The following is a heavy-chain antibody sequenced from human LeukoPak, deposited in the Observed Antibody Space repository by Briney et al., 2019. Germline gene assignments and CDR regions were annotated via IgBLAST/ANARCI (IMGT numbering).Heavy chain of an antibody. CDR3: AKDGGSDPDSFDI. V-gene: IGHV3-23*01. CDR1: GFTVINNY. Sequence: GGSLRLSCAASGFTVINNYMSWVRQAPGKGLEWVSAISGSGGSTYYADSVKGRFTISRDNSKNTLYLQMNSLRAEDTAVYYCAKDGGSDPDSFDIWGQGTMVTVSS. D-gene: IGHD2-15*01. J-gene: IGHJ3*02. CDR2: ISGSGGST.